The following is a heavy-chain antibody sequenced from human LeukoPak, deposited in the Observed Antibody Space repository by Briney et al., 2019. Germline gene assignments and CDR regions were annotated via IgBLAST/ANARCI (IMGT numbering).Heavy chain of an antibody. J-gene: IGHJ5*02. Sequence: GSLRLSCAASGFTFSSYSMNWVRQTPGKGLEWVSSISSSSSYIYYADSVKGRFTISRDNAKNSLYLQMNSLRAEDTAVYYCARGLRFLEWPNWFDPWGQGTLVTVSS. CDR1: GFTFSSYS. V-gene: IGHV3-21*01. D-gene: IGHD3-3*01. CDR3: ARGLRFLEWPNWFDP. CDR2: ISSSSSYI.